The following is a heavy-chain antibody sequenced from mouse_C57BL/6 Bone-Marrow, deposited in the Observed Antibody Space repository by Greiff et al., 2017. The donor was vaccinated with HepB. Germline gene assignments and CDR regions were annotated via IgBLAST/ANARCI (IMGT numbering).Heavy chain of an antibody. CDR1: RYTFTAYY. CDR2: INPYNGGT. V-gene: IGHV1-19*01. CDR3: ARRVITTVVALDY. J-gene: IGHJ2*01. Sequence: VQLQQSGPVLVKPRASATMSCKAPRYTFTAYYLNSVKQRHGKSLEWIGVINPYNGGTSYNQKFKGQATLTVDKSSSTAYMELNSLTSEDSAVYYCARRVITTVVALDYWGQGATLTVSA. D-gene: IGHD1-1*01.